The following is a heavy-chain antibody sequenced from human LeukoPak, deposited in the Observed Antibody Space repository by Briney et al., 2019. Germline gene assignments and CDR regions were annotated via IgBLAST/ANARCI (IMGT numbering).Heavy chain of an antibody. J-gene: IGHJ6*04. Sequence: GASVKVSRKASGYTFTSYDINWVRQATGQGLEWMGWMNPNSGNTGYAQKFQGRVTMTRNTSISTAYMELGSLRSDDTAIYYCARDCSSSSCYSWGKGTTVTVSS. D-gene: IGHD2-2*01. CDR3: ARDCSSSSCYS. V-gene: IGHV1-8*01. CDR1: GYTFTSYD. CDR2: MNPNSGNT.